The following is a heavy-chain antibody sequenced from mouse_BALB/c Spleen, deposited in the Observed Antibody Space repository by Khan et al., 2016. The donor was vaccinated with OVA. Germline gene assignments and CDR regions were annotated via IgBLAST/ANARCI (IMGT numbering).Heavy chain of an antibody. D-gene: IGHD2-14*01. CDR1: GYSFTGYY. Sequence: VQLKESGPDLVKPGASVKMSCKASGYSFTGYYMNWVKQSHGKSLECIGRINPNTGNTNYNQKFKGKVVFLVDTSSSTVYMELRSLTSEDSAVYYCARGYDFFAYWGQGTLVTVSA. CDR3: ARGYDFFAY. CDR2: INPNTGNT. J-gene: IGHJ3*01. V-gene: IGHV1-26*01.